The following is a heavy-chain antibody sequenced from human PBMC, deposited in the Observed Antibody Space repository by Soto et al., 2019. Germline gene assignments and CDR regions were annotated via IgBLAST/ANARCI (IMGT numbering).Heavy chain of an antibody. Sequence: ASVKVSCKASGYTFTNFGVTWVRRAPGPGLEWMGWISAYTDTPNYAQKFQGRVTMTRDTSTSTVYMELSRLRSEDTAVYYCARDIRIAVAGAPPYYYYYGMDVWGQGTTVTVSS. CDR1: GYTFTNFG. V-gene: IGHV1-18*01. CDR3: ARDIRIAVAGAPPYYYYYGMDV. D-gene: IGHD6-19*01. CDR2: ISAYTDTP. J-gene: IGHJ6*02.